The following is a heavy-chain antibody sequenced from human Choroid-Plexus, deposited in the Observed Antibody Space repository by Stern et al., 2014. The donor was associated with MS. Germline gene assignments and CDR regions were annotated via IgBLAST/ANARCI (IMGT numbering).Heavy chain of an antibody. V-gene: IGHV1-18*01. D-gene: IGHD5/OR15-5a*01. CDR2: ISGYNGNT. CDR1: GYSFTNYG. J-gene: IGHJ5*02. CDR3: ARSALISVDWFDP. Sequence: QVQLGQSGAEVKKPGASVKVSCKTSGYSFTNYGVSWLRQAPGQGHEWMGWISGYNGNTNYAQKFSGRVTMTTDTSQSQAHMELRSLRSDDTAVYYCARSALISVDWFDPWGQGTLVIVSS.